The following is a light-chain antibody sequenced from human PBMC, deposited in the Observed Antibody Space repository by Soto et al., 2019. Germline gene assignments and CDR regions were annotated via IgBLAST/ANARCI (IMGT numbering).Light chain of an antibody. CDR1: HTISSW. J-gene: IGKJ1*01. CDR3: QQYNNWPQT. V-gene: IGKV1-5*01. Sequence: SQITQSPSTLSGSVGDRVTITCRASHTISSWLAWYQQKPGKAPRLLIYGASNLETGVPSRFSGSGSGTDFTLTISGLQSEDFAVYYCQQYNNWPQTFGQGTKVDIK. CDR2: GAS.